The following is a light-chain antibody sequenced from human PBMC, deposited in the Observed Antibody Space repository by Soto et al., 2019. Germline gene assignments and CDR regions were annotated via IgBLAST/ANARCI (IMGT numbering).Light chain of an antibody. Sequence: DSVMTQSPDSLAVSLGERATINCKSSQSVFYSSNNKNYSAWYQQKPGQPPKLLIYWASTRESGVPDRFSGSGSGTDFTLTISSLQAEDVAVYYCQQSYHTPFTFGGGTKVEI. J-gene: IGKJ4*01. V-gene: IGKV4-1*01. CDR3: QQSYHTPFT. CDR2: WAS. CDR1: QSVFYSSNNKNY.